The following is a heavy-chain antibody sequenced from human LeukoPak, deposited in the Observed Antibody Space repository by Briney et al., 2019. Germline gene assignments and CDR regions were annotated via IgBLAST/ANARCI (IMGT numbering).Heavy chain of an antibody. CDR2: LYTAGPT. V-gene: IGHV3-66*01. CDR3: AKDIRLIPYYFDY. J-gene: IGHJ4*02. CDR1: GFTVSSFY. D-gene: IGHD3-16*01. Sequence: GGSLRLSCAASGFTVSSFYMSWVRQAPGKGLEWVSVLYTAGPTHYADSVQGRFTISRDNSKNTLYLQMNSLRAEDTAVYYCAKDIRLIPYYFDYWGQGTLVTVSS.